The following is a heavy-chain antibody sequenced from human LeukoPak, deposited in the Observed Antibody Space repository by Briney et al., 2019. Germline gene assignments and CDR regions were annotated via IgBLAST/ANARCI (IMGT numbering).Heavy chain of an antibody. Sequence: SETLSLTCSVSGDSIRNYYWSWIRQSPGKGLEWIGYVDKSGSTNYNPSFKSRVIVSSDTSRNEFSLNLNSVTAADTAIYYCARGGSSCYGCHNWFDPWGEGTRVTVSS. CDR3: ARGGSSCYGCHNWFDP. CDR2: VDKSGST. CDR1: GDSIRNYY. D-gene: IGHD2-2*01. V-gene: IGHV4-59*01. J-gene: IGHJ5*02.